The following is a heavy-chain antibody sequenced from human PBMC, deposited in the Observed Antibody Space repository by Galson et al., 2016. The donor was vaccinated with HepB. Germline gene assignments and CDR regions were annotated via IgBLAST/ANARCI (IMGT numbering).Heavy chain of an antibody. V-gene: IGHV3-11*01. CDR1: EFSLSDYY. J-gene: IGHJ6*04. D-gene: IGHD3-16*02. CDR3: ARARVEGVIRMGDYYGMDV. CDR2: ISGSRSII. Sequence: SLRLSCAASEFSLSDYYLSWIRQAPGKGLVCVSYISGSRSIIYYADSVKGRFTISTDNARNSVFLQMDSLSDEDTAVYYCARARVEGVIRMGDYYGMDVWGKGTT.